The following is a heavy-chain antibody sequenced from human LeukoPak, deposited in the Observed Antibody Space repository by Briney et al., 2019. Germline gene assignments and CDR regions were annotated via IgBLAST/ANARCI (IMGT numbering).Heavy chain of an antibody. V-gene: IGHV1-69*05. CDR3: ARENRFLGPHAFDI. D-gene: IGHD3-3*01. CDR1: GGTFSSYA. CDR2: IIPIFGTA. J-gene: IGHJ3*02. Sequence: GASVKVSCKASGGTFSSYAISWVRQAPGQGLEWMGGIIPIFGTANYAQKFQGRVTITTDESTSTAYMELSSLRSEDTAVYYCARENRFLGPHAFDIWGQGTMVTVSS.